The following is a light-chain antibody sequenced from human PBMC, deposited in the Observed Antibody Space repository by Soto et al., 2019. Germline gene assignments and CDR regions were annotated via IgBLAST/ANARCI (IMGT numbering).Light chain of an antibody. V-gene: IGKV1-8*01. Sequence: AIRMTQSPSSFSASTGDRVTITCRASQGISSYLAWYQQKPGKAPKLLIYAASTLQSGVSSRFSVSGSGTDFTLTISCLQSEDFATYYCQQYYSYPQTFGQGTKLEIK. CDR1: QGISSY. CDR2: AAS. J-gene: IGKJ2*01. CDR3: QQYYSYPQT.